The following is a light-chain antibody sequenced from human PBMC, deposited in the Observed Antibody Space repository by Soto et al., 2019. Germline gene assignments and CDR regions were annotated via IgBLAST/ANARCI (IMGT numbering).Light chain of an antibody. CDR1: QSVRGD. Sequence: ERVMTQSPATLSVSPGETATLSCRASQSVRGDLAWYRQRPGQAPRLLIYGASTRATAIPARFSGSGSGTEFTLTISSLQSEDFAIYYCQQYNSWPYTFGQGTNLEIK. J-gene: IGKJ2*01. V-gene: IGKV3-15*01. CDR2: GAS. CDR3: QQYNSWPYT.